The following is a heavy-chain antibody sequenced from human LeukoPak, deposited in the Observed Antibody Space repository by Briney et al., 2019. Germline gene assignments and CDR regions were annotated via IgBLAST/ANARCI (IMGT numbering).Heavy chain of an antibody. D-gene: IGHD6-13*01. CDR3: ARSIPYGTTWYGRSDY. Sequence: GGSLRLSCAASGFPFSSYSMTWVRQAPGKGLEWVANIKPDGTTKFYVDSVKGRFTISRDNALNSLYLQMNSLRAEDTAIYFCARSIPYGTTWYGRSDYWGQGTLVTVSS. J-gene: IGHJ4*02. CDR2: IKPDGTTK. V-gene: IGHV3-7*03. CDR1: GFPFSSYS.